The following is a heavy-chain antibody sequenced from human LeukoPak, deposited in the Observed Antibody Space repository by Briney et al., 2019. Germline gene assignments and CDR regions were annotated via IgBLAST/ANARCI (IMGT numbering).Heavy chain of an antibody. Sequence: PSQTLSLTRTVSGDSISSGSYYWSWIRQPAGKGLEWIGRIYGRGGSNYNPSLKSRVTISIDKSKNQFSLKMNSVTAPDTAVYYCARVLSVIWGSYRYWWFDPWGQGTLVTVSS. J-gene: IGHJ5*02. D-gene: IGHD3-16*02. CDR2: IYGRGGS. CDR1: GDSISSGSYY. CDR3: ARVLSVIWGSYRYWWFDP. V-gene: IGHV4-61*02.